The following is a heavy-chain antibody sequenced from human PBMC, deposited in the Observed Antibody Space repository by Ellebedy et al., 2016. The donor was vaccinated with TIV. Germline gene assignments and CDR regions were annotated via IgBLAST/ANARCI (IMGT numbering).Heavy chain of an antibody. D-gene: IGHD3-3*02. CDR1: GFTFSIYA. Sequence: GESLKISCAASGFTFSIYAMHWVRQAPGRGLEWLAVTSYNGSHRYYADSVRGRFTISRDNSKNTVYLHMNSLRAEDTAVYYCATLGVVIRGDYWGQGALVTVSS. V-gene: IGHV3-30-3*01. CDR2: TSYNGSHR. J-gene: IGHJ4*02. CDR3: ATLGVVIRGDY.